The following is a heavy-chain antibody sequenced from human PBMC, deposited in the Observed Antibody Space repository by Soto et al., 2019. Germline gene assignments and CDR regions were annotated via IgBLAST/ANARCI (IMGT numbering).Heavy chain of an antibody. V-gene: IGHV4-31*03. CDR3: ARRYNWNYRFDP. CDR2: IYYSGST. J-gene: IGHJ5*02. Sequence: SETLSLTCTVSGGSISSGGYYWSWIRQHPGKGLEWIGYIYYSGSTYYNPSLKSRVTISVDTSKNQFSLKLSSVPAADTAVYYCARRYNWNYRFDPWGQGTLVTVSS. D-gene: IGHD1-7*01. CDR1: GGSISSGGYY.